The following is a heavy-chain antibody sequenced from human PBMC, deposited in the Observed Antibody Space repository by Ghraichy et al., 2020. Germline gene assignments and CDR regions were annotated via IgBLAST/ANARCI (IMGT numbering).Heavy chain of an antibody. CDR3: AKVKARVYGDYYFDT. D-gene: IGHD4-17*01. V-gene: IGHV3-23*01. Sequence: GGSLRLSCAASGFIFSSYPMDWVRQAPGRGLEWVSVIATDGSADYADAVKGRFTASRDNSKNTLYLQMNSLRAEDTAIYYCAKVKARVYGDYYFDTWGQGTLVTVSS. J-gene: IGHJ4*02. CDR2: IATDGSA. CDR1: GFIFSSYP.